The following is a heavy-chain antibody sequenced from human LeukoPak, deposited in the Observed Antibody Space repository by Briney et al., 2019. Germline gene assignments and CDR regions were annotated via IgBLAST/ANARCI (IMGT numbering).Heavy chain of an antibody. Sequence: GGSLRLSCAASGFTVSNNYMSWVRQAPGKGLEWVSVIYSGGSTYSADSVKGRFTISRDNSKNTLYLQMNSLRAEDTAVYYCARDFLGSSGWHRYFDYWGQGTLVTVSS. CDR2: IYSGGST. CDR1: GFTVSNNY. D-gene: IGHD6-19*01. V-gene: IGHV3-53*01. J-gene: IGHJ4*02. CDR3: ARDFLGSSGWHRYFDY.